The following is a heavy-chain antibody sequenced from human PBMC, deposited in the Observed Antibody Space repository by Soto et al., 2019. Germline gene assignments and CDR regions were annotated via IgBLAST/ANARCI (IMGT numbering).Heavy chain of an antibody. J-gene: IGHJ4*02. Sequence: PSETLSLTCTVSGGSISSYYWSWIRQPPGKGLEWIGYIYYSGSTNYNPSLKSRVTISVDTSKNQFSLKLSSVTAADTAVYYCATAWGVAGFGYWGQGTLVTVSS. CDR1: GGSISSYY. CDR2: IYYSGST. D-gene: IGHD6-19*01. V-gene: IGHV4-59*01. CDR3: ATAWGVAGFGY.